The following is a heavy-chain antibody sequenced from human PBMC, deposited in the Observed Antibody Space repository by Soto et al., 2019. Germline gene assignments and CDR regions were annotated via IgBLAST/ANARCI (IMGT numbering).Heavy chain of an antibody. V-gene: IGHV3-48*01. CDR2: ISSSSSTI. CDR1: GFTFSSYS. CDR3: ARPSGYCSSTSCKGGDAFDI. J-gene: IGHJ3*02. D-gene: IGHD2-2*01. Sequence: EVQLVESGGGLEQPGGSLRLSCAASGFTFSSYSMNWVRQAPGKGLEWISHISSSSSTIFYADSVKGRFTISRDNAKNSLYLQMNSLRAEDTAVYYCARPSGYCSSTSCKGGDAFDIWGQGTMVTVSS.